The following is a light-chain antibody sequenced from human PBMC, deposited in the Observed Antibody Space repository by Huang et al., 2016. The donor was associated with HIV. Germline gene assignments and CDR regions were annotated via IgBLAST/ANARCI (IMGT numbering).Light chain of an antibody. CDR3: QQYDDVPIS. CDR1: QDINNF. Sequence: DIQMTQSPSSLSASVGDRVTITCQASQDINNFLNWYQQKPGKAPNCLILDASNLQTGVPSRFSGSGSGTHFTFTITSLQRDDIGTYYCQQYDDVPISFGGGTKV. J-gene: IGKJ4*01. CDR2: DAS. V-gene: IGKV1-33*01.